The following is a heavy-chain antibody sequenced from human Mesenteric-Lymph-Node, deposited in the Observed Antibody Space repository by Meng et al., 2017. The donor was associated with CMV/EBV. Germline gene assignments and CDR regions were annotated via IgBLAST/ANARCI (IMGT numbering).Heavy chain of an antibody. CDR3: AREDDAFDI. CDR1: GFTFSTYA. V-gene: IGHV3-30*04. J-gene: IGHJ3*02. Sequence: GGSLRLSCAASGFTFSTYAMHWVRQAPGKGLEWVAVISSDGSSRYHGDSVKGRFTISRDNSKNTLYLQMNSLRAEDTAVYYCAREDDAFDIWGQGTMVTVSS. CDR2: ISSDGSSR.